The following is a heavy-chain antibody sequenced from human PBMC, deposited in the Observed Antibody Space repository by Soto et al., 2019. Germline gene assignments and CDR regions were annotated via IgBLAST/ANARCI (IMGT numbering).Heavy chain of an antibody. CDR1: GYTFTSYG. D-gene: IGHD3-10*01. CDR3: AREMVRGVGSDY. CDR2: ISTYNGNT. V-gene: IGHV1-18*01. Sequence: QAQLVQSGAEVKKPGASVKVSCKATGYTFTSYGISWVRQAPGQGLERMGWISTYNGNTKYAQKLQGRVTMTTDTSTSTAYMELRSLRSDDTAVFYCAREMVRGVGSDYWGQGTLVTVSS. J-gene: IGHJ4*02.